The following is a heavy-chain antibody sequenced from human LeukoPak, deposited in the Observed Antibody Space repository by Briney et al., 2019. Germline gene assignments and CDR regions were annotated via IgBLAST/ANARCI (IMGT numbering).Heavy chain of an antibody. J-gene: IGHJ4*02. CDR3: TTIKPIAARAFDY. CDR2: IKRKTDGGTP. CDR1: GSTFSNAW. D-gene: IGHD6-6*01. Sequence: GGSLRLSCAASGSTFSNAWMSWVRQAPGRGLEWVGRIKRKTDGGTPDYAASVKGRFTISRDDSKNTLSLQMNSLKTEDTAVYYCTTIKPIAARAFDYWGQGTLVTVSS. V-gene: IGHV3-15*01.